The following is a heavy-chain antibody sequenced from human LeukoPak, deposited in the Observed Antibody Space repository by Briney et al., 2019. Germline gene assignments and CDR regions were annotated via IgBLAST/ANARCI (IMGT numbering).Heavy chain of an antibody. D-gene: IGHD4-23*01. CDR1: GGSISIYY. V-gene: IGHV4-59*12. Sequence: SETLSLTCTVSGGSISIYYWSWIRQSPGKGLEWIGYIDYSGSAYYNPSFKSRVTISVDTAKSQFSLDLRSVTAADTAVYYCARDAWNGNSPLDYWGQGTLVTVSS. J-gene: IGHJ4*02. CDR2: IDYSGSA. CDR3: ARDAWNGNSPLDY.